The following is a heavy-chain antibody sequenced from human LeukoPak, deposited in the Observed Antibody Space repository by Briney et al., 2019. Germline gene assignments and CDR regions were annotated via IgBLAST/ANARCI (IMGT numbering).Heavy chain of an antibody. CDR1: GGSISSYY. V-gene: IGHV4-59*01. D-gene: IGHD3-22*01. CDR2: IYYSGST. CDR3: ARGSDSDVYYHLDY. J-gene: IGHJ4*02. Sequence: SETLSLTCTVSGGSISSYYWSWIRQPPGKGLEWIGYIYYSGSTNYNPSLKSRVTLSIATSKNQLSLKLSSVTAADTAVYYCARGSDSDVYYHLDYWGQGTLVTVS.